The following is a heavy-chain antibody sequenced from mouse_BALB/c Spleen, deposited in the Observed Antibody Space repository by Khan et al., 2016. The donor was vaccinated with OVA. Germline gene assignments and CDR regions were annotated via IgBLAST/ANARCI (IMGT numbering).Heavy chain of an antibody. D-gene: IGHD1-1*01. Sequence: EVKLEESGPELVKPGASVKISCQASGYSFTNYIIHWVKQKPGQGLEWIGYINPYNDGATYNEKFKGKATLTSDKSSSTAYMELSGLTFDDSTGYYCARDYGRSFWFAHWGQGTLVTVSA. CDR3: ARDYGRSFWFAH. V-gene: IGHV1S136*01. J-gene: IGHJ3*01. CDR2: INPYNDGA. CDR1: GYSFTNYI.